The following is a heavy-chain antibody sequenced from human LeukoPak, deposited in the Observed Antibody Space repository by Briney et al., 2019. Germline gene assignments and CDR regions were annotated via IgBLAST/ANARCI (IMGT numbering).Heavy chain of an antibody. J-gene: IGHJ5*02. V-gene: IGHV4-59*08. CDR3: ARQGGSYRFPFDP. CDR2: IYYSGST. Sequence: PSETLSLTCTVSGGSISSYYWSWIRQPPGKGLEWIRYIYYSGSTNYNPSLKSRVTISVDTSKNQFSLKLSSVTAADTAVYYCARQGGSYRFPFDPWGQGTLVTVSS. CDR1: GGSISSYY. D-gene: IGHD3-16*02.